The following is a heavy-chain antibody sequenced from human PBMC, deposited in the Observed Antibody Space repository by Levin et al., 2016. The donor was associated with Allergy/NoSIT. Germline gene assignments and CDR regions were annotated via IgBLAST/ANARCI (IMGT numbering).Heavy chain of an antibody. CDR1: GFTFSDYA. J-gene: IGHJ4*02. D-gene: IGHD1-7*01. V-gene: IGHV3-23*01. Sequence: GESLKISCTGSGFTFSDYAMTWARQAPGMGLDWVSTIGGSDGRIYYADSVKGRFTTSRDNSKNTLYLQMNTLRADDTAVYYCARGGWVTGTSRRKYFDYWGQGTLVTVSS. CDR2: IGGSDGRI. CDR3: ARGGWVTGTSRRKYFDY.